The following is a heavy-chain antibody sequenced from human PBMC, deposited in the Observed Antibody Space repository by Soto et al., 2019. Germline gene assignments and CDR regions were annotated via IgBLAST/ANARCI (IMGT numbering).Heavy chain of an antibody. CDR3: ARLPDY. J-gene: IGHJ4*02. V-gene: IGHV4-30-2*01. D-gene: IGHD2-2*01. Sequence: QLQLQESGTGLVKPSQTLSLTCAVSGGSISSGGYSWSWIRQPPGKGPEWIGYMYHSGSTYYNPSLNSRVTIPMDRSKKQFSLKLSSVTAADTAVYYCARLPDYWGRGILVTVSS. CDR2: MYHSGST. CDR1: GGSISSGGYS.